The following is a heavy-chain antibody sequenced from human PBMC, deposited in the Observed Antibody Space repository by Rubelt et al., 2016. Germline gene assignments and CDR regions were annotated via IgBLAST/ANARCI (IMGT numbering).Heavy chain of an antibody. Sequence: QLVESGGGLVQPGGSLRLSCSASGFTFSSCAMYWVRQAPGKGLVWIGEVNHNGNTNYNPSLKSRLTISLDTSKSQFSLKLSSVTAADTAVYYCAKELCSGGNCYLGYWGQGTRVTVSS. CDR3: AKELCSGGNCYLGY. CDR2: VNHNGNT. D-gene: IGHD2-15*01. J-gene: IGHJ4*02. CDR1: GFTFSSCA. V-gene: IGHV4-4*02.